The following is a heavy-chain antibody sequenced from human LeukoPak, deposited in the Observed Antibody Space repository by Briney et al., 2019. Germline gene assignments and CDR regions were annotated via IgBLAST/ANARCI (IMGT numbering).Heavy chain of an antibody. D-gene: IGHD3-10*01. CDR1: GYSFTAYN. CDR3: ARASYYCGSGQIYYFDY. CDR2: IAPGNGNT. J-gene: IGHJ4*02. Sequence: ASVKVSCKASGYSFTAYNIHWVRQAPGQRLEWMGWIAPGNGNTKYSQKFQGRVTLTRDTSASTAYMELSSLRSEDTAVYYCARASYYCGSGQIYYFDYWGQGTLVTVSS. V-gene: IGHV1-3*01.